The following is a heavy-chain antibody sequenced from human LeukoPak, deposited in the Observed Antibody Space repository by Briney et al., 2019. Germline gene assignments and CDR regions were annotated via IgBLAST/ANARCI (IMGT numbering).Heavy chain of an antibody. Sequence: GRSLRLSCAASGFTFSSYSMNWVRQAPGKGLEWVSYISSSSSTIYYADSVKGRFTISRDNAKNSLYLQMNSLRAEDTAVYYCARDLGWLPFDYWGQGTLVTVSS. CDR2: ISSSSSTI. D-gene: IGHD6-19*01. J-gene: IGHJ4*02. CDR1: GFTFSSYS. V-gene: IGHV3-48*04. CDR3: ARDLGWLPFDY.